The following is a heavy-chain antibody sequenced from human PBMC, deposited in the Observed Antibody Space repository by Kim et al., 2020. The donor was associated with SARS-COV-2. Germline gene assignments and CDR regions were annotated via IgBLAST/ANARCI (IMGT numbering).Heavy chain of an antibody. Sequence: SVKVSCKASGGTFSSYAISWVRQAPGQGLEWMGGIIPIFGTANYAQKFQGRVTITADESTSTAYMELSSLRSEDTAVYYCARGVTVTTYCDYWGQGTLATVSS. J-gene: IGHJ4*02. D-gene: IGHD4-17*01. V-gene: IGHV1-69*13. CDR2: IIPIFGTA. CDR1: GGTFSSYA. CDR3: ARGVTVTTYCDY.